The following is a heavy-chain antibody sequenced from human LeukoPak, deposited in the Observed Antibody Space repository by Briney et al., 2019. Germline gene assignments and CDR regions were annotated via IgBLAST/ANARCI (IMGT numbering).Heavy chain of an antibody. CDR3: ARDHAVGVNDYGMDV. Sequence: GGSLRLSCAASGFTFSTYWMSWVRQAPGKGLEWVANIKQDGSEKYYVDSVRGRFTISRDNSKNTLYLQMNSLRAEDTAVYYCARDHAVGVNDYGMDVWGQGTTVTVSS. D-gene: IGHD3-10*01. V-gene: IGHV3-7*01. CDR2: IKQDGSEK. J-gene: IGHJ6*02. CDR1: GFTFSTYW.